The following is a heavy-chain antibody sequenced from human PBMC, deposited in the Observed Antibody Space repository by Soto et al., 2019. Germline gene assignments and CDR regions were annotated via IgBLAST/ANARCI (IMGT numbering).Heavy chain of an antibody. D-gene: IGHD6-19*01. J-gene: IGHJ4*02. Sequence: ASVKVCCKASGYTFTCYGISWVRQAPGQGLEWMGWISAYNGNTNYAQKLQGRVTMTTDTSTSTAYMELRSRRSDDTAVYYRARDQPAIRLDHSGWPIWGQGTLVTVSS. V-gene: IGHV1-18*04. CDR1: GYTFTCYG. CDR3: ARDQPAIRLDHSGWPI. CDR2: ISAYNGNT.